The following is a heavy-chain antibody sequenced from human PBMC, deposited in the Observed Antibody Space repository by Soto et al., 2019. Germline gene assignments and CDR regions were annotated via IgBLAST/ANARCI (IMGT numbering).Heavy chain of an antibody. Sequence: ASVKVSCKASGGTFSSYAISWVRQAPGQGLEWMGGIIPIFGTANYAQKFQGRVTITADESTSTAYMELSSLRSEDTAVYYCARATQRGYSYGFFDYWGQGTLVTVSS. D-gene: IGHD5-18*01. V-gene: IGHV1-69*13. CDR2: IIPIFGTA. J-gene: IGHJ4*02. CDR3: ARATQRGYSYGFFDY. CDR1: GGTFSSYA.